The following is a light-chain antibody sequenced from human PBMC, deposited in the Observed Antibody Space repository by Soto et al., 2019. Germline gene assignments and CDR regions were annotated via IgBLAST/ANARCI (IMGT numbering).Light chain of an antibody. J-gene: IGKJ5*01. CDR2: DAS. V-gene: IGKV3-11*01. CDR3: QQRSNWPAN. Sequence: EMVLTQSPGTLSLSPGDRATLSCRASQSISSYLAWYQQKPGQAPRLLIYDASSRATGIPARFSGSGSGTDFTLTINSLEPEDFAVYYCQQRSNWPANFGQGTRLEIK. CDR1: QSISSY.